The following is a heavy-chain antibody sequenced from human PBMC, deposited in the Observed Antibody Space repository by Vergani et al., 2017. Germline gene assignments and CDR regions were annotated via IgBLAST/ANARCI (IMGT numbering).Heavy chain of an antibody. CDR1: GFTFSSYA. D-gene: IGHD3-3*01. Sequence: EVQLVESGGGLVKPGGSLRLSCAASGFTFSSYAMSWVRQAPGKGLEWVSAISGSGGSTYYADSVKGRFTISRDNAKNSLYLQMNSLRAEDTDVYYCAGCPLRDFWSGYYTTDYYYYYMDVWGKGTTVTVSS. CDR2: ISGSGGST. V-gene: IGHV3-23*04. J-gene: IGHJ6*03. CDR3: AGCPLRDFWSGYYTTDYYYYYMDV.